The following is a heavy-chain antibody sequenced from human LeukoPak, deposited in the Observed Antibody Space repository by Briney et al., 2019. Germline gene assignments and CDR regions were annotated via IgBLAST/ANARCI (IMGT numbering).Heavy chain of an antibody. J-gene: IGHJ4*02. D-gene: IGHD3-22*01. Sequence: GSSVNVSCKASGYTFTSYGITWVRQAPGQGPEWMGWISAYNGITNSAQRFQGRLTVTTDISTSTVYMELRSLRSDDTAVYYCARNSRGYYFFDYWGQGSLVTVSS. V-gene: IGHV1-18*01. CDR2: ISAYNGIT. CDR1: GYTFTSYG. CDR3: ARNSRGYYFFDY.